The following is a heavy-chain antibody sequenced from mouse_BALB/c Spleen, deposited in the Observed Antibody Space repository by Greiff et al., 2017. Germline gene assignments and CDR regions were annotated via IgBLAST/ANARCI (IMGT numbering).Heavy chain of an antibody. J-gene: IGHJ3*01. CDR2: INPSNGRT. CDR3: ARDYGCRGWAWFAY. V-gene: IGHV1S81*02. CDR1: GYTFTSYW. D-gene: IGHD1-1*01. Sequence: VQLQQPGAELVKPGASVKLSCKASGYTFTSYWMHWVKQRPGQGLEWIGEINPSNGRTNYNEKFKSKATLTVDKSSSTAYMQLSSLTSEDSAVYYCARDYGCRGWAWFAYWGQGTLVTVSA.